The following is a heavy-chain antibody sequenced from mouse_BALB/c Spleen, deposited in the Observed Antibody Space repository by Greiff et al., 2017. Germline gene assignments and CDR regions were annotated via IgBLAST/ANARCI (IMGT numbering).Heavy chain of an antibody. D-gene: IGHD1-2*01. V-gene: IGHV1-69*02. CDR1: GYTFTSYW. CDR2: IDPSDSET. CDR3: ARHITTAPYFDY. J-gene: IGHJ2*01. Sequence: VQLQQSGAELVKPGAPVKLSCKASGYTFTSYWMNWVKQRPGRGLEWIGRIDPSDSETHYNQKFKDKATLTVDKSSSTAYIQLSSLTSEDSAVYYCARHITTAPYFDYWGQGTTLTVSS.